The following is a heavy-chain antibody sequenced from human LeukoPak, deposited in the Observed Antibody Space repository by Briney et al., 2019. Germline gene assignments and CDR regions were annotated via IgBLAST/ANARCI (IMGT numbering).Heavy chain of an antibody. J-gene: IGHJ5*02. V-gene: IGHV1-46*01. CDR2: INPSGGST. Sequence: ASVKVSCKASGYTFTSYYMHWVRQAPGQGLEWMGIINPSGGSTSYAQKFQGRVTMTRDTSTSTVYMELSSLRSEDTAVYYCARDRDNSGYDNNWFDPWGQGTLVTVSS. D-gene: IGHD5-12*01. CDR3: ARDRDNSGYDNNWFDP. CDR1: GYTFTSYY.